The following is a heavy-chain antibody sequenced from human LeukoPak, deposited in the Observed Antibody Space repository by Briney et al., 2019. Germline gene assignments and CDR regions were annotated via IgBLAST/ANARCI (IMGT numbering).Heavy chain of an antibody. CDR1: GYALSHLS. J-gene: IGHJ4*02. D-gene: IGHD1-1*01. CDR2: YDPEDDKI. V-gene: IGHV1-24*01. Sequence: APVKVSCKVSGYALSHLSMQWVRQAPGKGLEWMGGYDPEDDKIIFAQKSQGRVTMTEDTSTETVYMELRSLRPDDTAVYYCATSRWELFLHPTGLHDYWGQGTLITVSS. CDR3: ATSRWELFLHPTGLHDY.